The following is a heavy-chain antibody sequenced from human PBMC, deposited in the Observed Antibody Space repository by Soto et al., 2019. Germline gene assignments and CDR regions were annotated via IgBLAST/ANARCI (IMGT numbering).Heavy chain of an antibody. V-gene: IGHV3-23*01. CDR2: MRGCNGDT. D-gene: IGHD3-22*01. CDR3: LTGHSDSYCYFDY. J-gene: IGHJ4*02. Sequence: EVQLLESGGALVQPGESLRLSCAASGFTFSFCAMSWVRQAPGKGLEWVSSMRGCNGDTYYADSVKGRFTISRDNSKKTLYLQMNSLRVADTDLYYCLTGHSDSYCYFDYWGQGALVTVSS. CDR1: GFTFSFCA.